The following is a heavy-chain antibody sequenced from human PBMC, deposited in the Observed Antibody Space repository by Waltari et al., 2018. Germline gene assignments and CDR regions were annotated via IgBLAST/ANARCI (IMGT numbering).Heavy chain of an antibody. D-gene: IGHD6-6*01. CDR1: GGSISPYA. Sequence: QVQLQESGPGLVKPSETLSLTCTVSGGSISPYAGSWIRQPAGKGLEWIGRVYTSGITNYNPSLKTRVTLSVDTSKNQCSLKLSSVTAADTAVYYCAREQMYSSSSDYYYYMDVWGKGTTVTIS. CDR2: VYTSGIT. V-gene: IGHV4-4*07. CDR3: AREQMYSSSSDYYYYMDV. J-gene: IGHJ6*03.